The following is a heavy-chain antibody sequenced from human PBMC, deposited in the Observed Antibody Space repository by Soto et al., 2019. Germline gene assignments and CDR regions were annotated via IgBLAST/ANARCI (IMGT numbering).Heavy chain of an antibody. D-gene: IGHD3-10*01. CDR2: LYSTGVR. J-gene: IGHJ4*02. CDR1: GFTVSDNY. V-gene: IGHV3-66*01. CDR3: LRGGRGSQTVGY. Sequence: EVQLVESGGDLVQPGGSLRLSCAASGFTVSDNYMTGVRQAPGKGLEWVSVLYSTGVRDYAASVKGRFIISRDNSQNTVYLQMNSLTVEDTAVYYCLRGGRGSQTVGYWGQGTLVTVSS.